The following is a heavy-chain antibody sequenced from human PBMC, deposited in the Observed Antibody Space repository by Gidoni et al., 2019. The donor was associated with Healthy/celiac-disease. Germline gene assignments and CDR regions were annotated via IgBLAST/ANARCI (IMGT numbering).Heavy chain of an antibody. CDR1: GGSSSSYY. V-gene: IGHV4-59*01. Sequence: QVQLQASGPGLVKPSETLSLTCTVSGGSSSSYYWSWIRQPPGKGLEWIGYIYYSGSTNYNPSLKSRVTISVDTSKNQFSLKLSSVTAADTAVYYCAIDDSRGGAFDIWGQGTMVTVSS. D-gene: IGHD3-22*01. CDR3: AIDDSRGGAFDI. CDR2: IYYSGST. J-gene: IGHJ3*02.